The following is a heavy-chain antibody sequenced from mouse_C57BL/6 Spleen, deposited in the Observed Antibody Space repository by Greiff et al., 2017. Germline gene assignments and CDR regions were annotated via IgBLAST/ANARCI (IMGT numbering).Heavy chain of an antibody. CDR2: INYDGSST. Sequence: EVKVVESEGGLVQPGSSMKLSCTASGFTFSDYYMAWVRQVPEKGLEWVANINYDGSSTYYLDSLKSRFIISRDNAKNNLYLQMSTLKSEDTATYYCARVEWGTLYAMDYWGQGTSVTVSS. V-gene: IGHV5-16*01. CDR1: GFTFSDYY. D-gene: IGHD1-1*02. CDR3: ARVEWGTLYAMDY. J-gene: IGHJ4*01.